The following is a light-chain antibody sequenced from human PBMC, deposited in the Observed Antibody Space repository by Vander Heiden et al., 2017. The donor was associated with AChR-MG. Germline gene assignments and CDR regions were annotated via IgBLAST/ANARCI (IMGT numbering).Light chain of an antibody. CDR2: LRS. CDR1: RSLLHSNGYNY. CDR3: MQALQTPIT. J-gene: IGKJ5*01. V-gene: IGKV2-28*01. Sequence: DIVMTQSPLSLPVTPGEPASISCRSSRSLLHSNGYNYLDWYLQKPGQSPQLLIYLRSNRASGVPDRFSGTGSGTNFTLKINRVEAEDVGLYYCMQALQTPITFGQGTRLEIE.